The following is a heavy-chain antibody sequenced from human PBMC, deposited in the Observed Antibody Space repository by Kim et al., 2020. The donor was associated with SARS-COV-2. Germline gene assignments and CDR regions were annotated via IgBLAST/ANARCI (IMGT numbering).Heavy chain of an antibody. CDR2: INHSGST. J-gene: IGHJ4*02. V-gene: IGHV4-34*01. CDR3: ARGREYSYGR. D-gene: IGHD5-18*01. CDR1: GGSFSGYY. Sequence: SETLSLTCAVYGGSFSGYYWSWIRQPPGKGLEWIGEINHSGSTNYNPSLKSRVTISVDTSKNQISLKLSTMTGADTAVYYCARGREYSYGRWCEGTLVTVSS.